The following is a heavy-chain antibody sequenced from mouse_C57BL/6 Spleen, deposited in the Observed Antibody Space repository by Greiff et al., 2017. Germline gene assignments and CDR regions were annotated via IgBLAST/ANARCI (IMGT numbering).Heavy chain of an antibody. CDR2: ISSGGDYI. CDR3: TSYGYDGFAY. D-gene: IGHD2-2*01. J-gene: IGHJ3*01. CDR1: GFTFSSYA. V-gene: IGHV5-9-1*02. Sequence: EVQGVESGEGLVKPGGSLKLSCAASGFTFSSYAMSWVRQTPEKRLEWVAYISSGGDYIYYADTVKGRFTISRDNARNTLYLQMSSLKSEDTAMYYCTSYGYDGFAYWGQGTLVTVSA.